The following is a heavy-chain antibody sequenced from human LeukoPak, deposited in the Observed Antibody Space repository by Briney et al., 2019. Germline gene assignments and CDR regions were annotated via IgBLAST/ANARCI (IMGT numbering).Heavy chain of an antibody. CDR3: AKSNGYGLVDI. CDR2: IFYSGST. D-gene: IGHD3-10*01. V-gene: IGHV4-34*12. CDR1: GGSFSGYY. Sequence: PSETLSLTCAVYGGSFSGYYWSWIRQPPGKGLEWIGNIFYSGSTYYSPPLKSRLSISLDTSRNQFFLRLNSVTAADTAVYYCAKSNGYGLVDIWGQGTMVTVSS. J-gene: IGHJ3*02.